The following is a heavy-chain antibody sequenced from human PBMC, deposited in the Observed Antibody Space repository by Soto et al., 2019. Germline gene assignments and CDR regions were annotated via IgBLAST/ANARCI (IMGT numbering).Heavy chain of an antibody. CDR3: AKDLLLWFGELSSSYPYYYYYGMDV. D-gene: IGHD3-10*01. Sequence: PGGSLRLSCAASGFTFSSYGMHWVRQAPGKGLEWVAVISYDGSNKYYADSVKGRFTISRDNSKNTLYLQMNSLRAEDTAVYYCAKDLLLWFGELSSSYPYYYYYGMDVWGQGTTVTVSS. CDR2: ISYDGSNK. J-gene: IGHJ6*02. CDR1: GFTFSSYG. V-gene: IGHV3-30*18.